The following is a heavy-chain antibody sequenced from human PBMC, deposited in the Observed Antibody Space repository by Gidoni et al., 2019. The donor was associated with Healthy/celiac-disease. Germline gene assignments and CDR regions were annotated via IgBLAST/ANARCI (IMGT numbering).Heavy chain of an antibody. V-gene: IGHV4-34*01. CDR3: AREYYGSGSRQPIY. Sequence: QVQLQQWGAGLLKPSETLSLTCAVYGGSFSGYYWSWIRQPPGKGLEWIGEINHSGSTNYNPSLKSRVTISVDTSKNQFSLKLSSVTAADTAVYYCAREYYGSGSRQPIYWGQGTLVTVSS. CDR1: GGSFSGYY. CDR2: INHSGST. D-gene: IGHD3-10*01. J-gene: IGHJ4*02.